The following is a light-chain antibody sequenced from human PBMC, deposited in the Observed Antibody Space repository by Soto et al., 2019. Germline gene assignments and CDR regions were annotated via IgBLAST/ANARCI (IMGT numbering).Light chain of an antibody. Sequence: EIVLTQSPATLSLSPGERATLSCRASQSVSGYLAWYQQKPGQAPRLLMYDASNRATGIPARFSGSGSGTDITLTIISLEPEDFEVYYCQQRSNWPSTFGGGTKVQIK. CDR2: DAS. CDR1: QSVSGY. J-gene: IGKJ4*01. V-gene: IGKV3-11*01. CDR3: QQRSNWPST.